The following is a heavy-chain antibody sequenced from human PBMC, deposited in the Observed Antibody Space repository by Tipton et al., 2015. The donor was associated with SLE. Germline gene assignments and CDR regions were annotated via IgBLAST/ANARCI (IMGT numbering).Heavy chain of an antibody. J-gene: IGHJ4*02. CDR2: ISYDGSNK. CDR3: ATSSGYDPFDY. CDR1: GFTFSSYA. V-gene: IGHV3-30-3*01. Sequence: SLRLSCAASGFTFSSYAMHWVRQAPGKGLEWVAVISYDGSNKYYADSVKGRFTLSRDNSKNTLYLQMNSLRVEDTAVYYCATSSGYDPFDYWGQGTLVTVYS. D-gene: IGHD5-12*01.